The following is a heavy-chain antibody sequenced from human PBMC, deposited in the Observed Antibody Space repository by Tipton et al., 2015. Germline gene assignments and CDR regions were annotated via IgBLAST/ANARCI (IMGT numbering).Heavy chain of an antibody. CDR2: IYPGDADA. CDR1: GYTFTNYW. D-gene: IGHD2-21*02. V-gene: IGHV5-51*01. J-gene: IGHJ4*02. Sequence: QLVQSGAEVKKPGEALRISCKASGYTFTNYWIGWVRQMPGKGLEWMGIIYPGDADARVSPSFQGQVTISADKSISTAYLQWSSLRASDSAMFYCARQRDHYFDLWGQGTLVTVSA. CDR3: ARQRDHYFDL.